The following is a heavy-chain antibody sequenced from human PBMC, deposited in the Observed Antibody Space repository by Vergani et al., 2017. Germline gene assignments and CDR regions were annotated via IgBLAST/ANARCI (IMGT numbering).Heavy chain of an antibody. J-gene: IGHJ5*02. Sequence: QVQLQESGPGLVKPSQTLSLTCTVSGGSISSGSYYWVWLRQPAGQGLEWIGRIDTSGSTNYNPSLKSRITMSVATTKNQFSLKGSAVTAADTAVYYCAGVIDDVWSSNERQNWFDPWGQGTLVTVSS. CDR2: IDTSGST. CDR3: AGVIDDVWSSNERQNWFDP. CDR1: GGSISSGSYY. D-gene: IGHD3-3*01. V-gene: IGHV4-61*02.